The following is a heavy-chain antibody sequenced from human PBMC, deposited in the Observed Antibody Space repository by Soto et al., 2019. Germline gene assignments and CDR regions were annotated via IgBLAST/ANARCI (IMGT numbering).Heavy chain of an antibody. CDR2: IYPGDSDT. Sequence: GESLKISCKGSGYSFTSYWIGWVRQMPGKGLEWMGIIYPGDSDTRYSPSFQGQVTISADKSISTAYLQWSSLKASDTAMYYCARGGEWENYYYYGMDVWGQGTTATVCS. CDR1: GYSFTSYW. J-gene: IGHJ6*02. CDR3: ARGGEWENYYYYGMDV. V-gene: IGHV5-51*01. D-gene: IGHD1-26*01.